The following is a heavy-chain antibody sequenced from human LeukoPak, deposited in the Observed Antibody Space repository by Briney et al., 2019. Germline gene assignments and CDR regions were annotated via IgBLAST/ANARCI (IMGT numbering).Heavy chain of an antibody. J-gene: IGHJ5*02. D-gene: IGHD4-17*01. CDR1: GGTFSGYY. V-gene: IGHV4-34*01. Sequence: SETLSLTCAVYGGTFSGYYWSWIRQPPGKGLEWIGSIYYSGSTYYNPSLKSRVTISVDTSKNQCSLKLSSVTAADTAVYYCARSYGDYQYNWFDPWGQGTLVTVSS. CDR2: IYYSGST. CDR3: ARSYGDYQYNWFDP.